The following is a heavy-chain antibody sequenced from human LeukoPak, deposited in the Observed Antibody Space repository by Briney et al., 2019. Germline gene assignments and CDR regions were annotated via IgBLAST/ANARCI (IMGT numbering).Heavy chain of an antibody. Sequence: GGSLRLSCAASGFNFNDYAMHWVRQAPGKGLEWVSGISWNSGAVAYADSVKGRFTISRDNSKKSLYLQMNSLRAEDMALYYCAKASADWYFDLWGRGTLVTVSS. V-gene: IGHV3-9*03. D-gene: IGHD2-2*01. CDR1: GFNFNDYA. CDR3: AKASADWYFDL. CDR2: ISWNSGAV. J-gene: IGHJ2*01.